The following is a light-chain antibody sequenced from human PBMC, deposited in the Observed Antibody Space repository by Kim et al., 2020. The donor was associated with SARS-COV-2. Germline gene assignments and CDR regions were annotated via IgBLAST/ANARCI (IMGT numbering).Light chain of an antibody. Sequence: VSPGQTASITSSGDKLGDKYACWYQQKPGQSPVLVIYQDSKRPSGIPERFSGSNSGNTATLTISGTQAMDEADYYCQAWDSSTVVFGGGTQLTVL. V-gene: IGLV3-1*01. CDR1: KLGDKY. J-gene: IGLJ2*01. CDR3: QAWDSSTVV. CDR2: QDS.